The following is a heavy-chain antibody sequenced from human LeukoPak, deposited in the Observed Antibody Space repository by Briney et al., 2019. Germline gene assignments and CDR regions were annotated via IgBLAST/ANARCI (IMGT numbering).Heavy chain of an antibody. CDR3: TKDSGTYNWLAP. CDR2: VDRPAKSYAT. CDR1: GFTLSDSA. J-gene: IGHJ5*02. Sequence: GGSLKLSCEASGFTLSDSAIHWVRQASGKGLEWVVLVDRPAKSYATAYAASVGGRFTISRDDSKNAAYLQMDSLKTEDTALYYCTKDSGTYNWLAPWGQGTLVTVSS. V-gene: IGHV3-73*01. D-gene: IGHD1-26*01.